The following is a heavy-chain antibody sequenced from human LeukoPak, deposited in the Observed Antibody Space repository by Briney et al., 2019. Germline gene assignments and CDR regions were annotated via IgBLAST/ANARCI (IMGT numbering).Heavy chain of an antibody. Sequence: ASVKVSCKASGYTFTSYDINWVRQATGQGLEWMGWMNPNSGNTGYAQKFQGRVTMTRNTSISTAYMELSSLRSEDTAVYYCARSTMVRGVIIPTRYYYYYMDVWGKGNPGHRLL. CDR2: MNPNSGNT. CDR1: GYTFTSYD. CDR3: ARSTMVRGVIIPTRYYYYYMDV. V-gene: IGHV1-8*01. J-gene: IGHJ6*03. D-gene: IGHD3-10*01.